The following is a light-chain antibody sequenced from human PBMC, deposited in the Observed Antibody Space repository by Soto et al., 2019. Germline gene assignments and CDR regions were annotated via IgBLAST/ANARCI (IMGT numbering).Light chain of an antibody. CDR3: QQNSSPPPIT. CDR1: QTIANF. V-gene: IGKV1-39*01. Sequence: DIQVTQSPSSLSASVGDRVTITCRASQTIANFLNWYQQKPGKAPRLLIYAASTLQSGVTSRFSGGGFGTDFSLTISSLQTEDSAIYYCQQNSSPPPITFGQGTRLEIK. CDR2: AAS. J-gene: IGKJ5*01.